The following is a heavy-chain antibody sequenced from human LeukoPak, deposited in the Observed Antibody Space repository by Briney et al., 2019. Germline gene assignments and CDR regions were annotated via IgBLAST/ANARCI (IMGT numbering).Heavy chain of an antibody. J-gene: IGHJ4*02. D-gene: IGHD2-15*01. V-gene: IGHV3-23*01. CDR2: INSAGDTT. CDR1: GFTFNTYA. CDR3: AKIGSVVVPAAVGGHY. Sequence: PDRSLRLSCAASGFTFNTYAMSWVRQAPGKGLEWVSTINSAGDTTYYADSVKGRSTISRDNSKNTLFLQMSGLRVEDTAIYYCAKIGSVVVPAAVGGHYWGQGTLVTVSS.